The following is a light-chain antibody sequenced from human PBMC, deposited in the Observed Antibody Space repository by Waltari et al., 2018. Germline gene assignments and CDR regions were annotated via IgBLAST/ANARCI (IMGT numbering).Light chain of an antibody. CDR3: MQRLEFPYT. CDR2: SLS. J-gene: IGKJ2*01. CDR1: QSLLNSDDGFTD. Sequence: DIVMTQTPLSLPVTPGEPASIPCASTQSLLNSDDGFTDLDWCLQKPGQSPRLLIYSLSYRASGVPDRFIGTGSGSNFSLKISRVEAEDVGIYYCMQRLEFPYTFGQGTRL. V-gene: IGKV2-40*01.